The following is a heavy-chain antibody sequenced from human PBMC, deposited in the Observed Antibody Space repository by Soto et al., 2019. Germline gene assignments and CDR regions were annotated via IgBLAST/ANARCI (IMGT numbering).Heavy chain of an antibody. J-gene: IGHJ6*02. D-gene: IGHD3-10*01. V-gene: IGHV3-48*02. CDR1: GFTFSSYN. CDR2: ISTTSSTI. Sequence: EVQLVESGGGLVQPGGSLRLSCAVSGFTFSSYNMNWVRQAPGKGLEWVSYISTTSSTIYDADSVKGRFTISRDNAKNSLYLQMNSLRDEYTAVYYCAREGVIWFVELIRNYYNYAMDVWGQGTTVTVSS. CDR3: AREGVIWFVELIRNYYNYAMDV.